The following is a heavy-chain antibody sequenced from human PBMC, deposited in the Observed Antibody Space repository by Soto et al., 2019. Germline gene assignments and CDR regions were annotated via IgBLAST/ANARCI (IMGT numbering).Heavy chain of an antibody. CDR1: GYTFTSYY. D-gene: IGHD2-21*02. V-gene: IGHV1-46*01. CDR2: INPSGGST. J-gene: IGHJ4*02. Sequence: QVQLVQSGAEVKKPGASVKVSCKASGYTFTSYYMHWARQAPGQGLEWMGIINPSGGSTSYAQKFQGRVTMTRDTSTSTVYMELSSLRSEDTAVYYCARGSSRAYCGGDCYSTDYWGQGTLVTVSS. CDR3: ARGSSRAYCGGDCYSTDY.